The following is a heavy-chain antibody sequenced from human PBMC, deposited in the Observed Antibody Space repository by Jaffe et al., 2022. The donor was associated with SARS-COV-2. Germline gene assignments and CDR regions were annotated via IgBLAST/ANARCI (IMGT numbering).Heavy chain of an antibody. CDR3: ARVSTMVRGVIYTVDF. CDR2: IYHSGNT. CDR1: GYSISSGYY. Sequence: QVQLQESGPGLVKPSETLSLTCTVSGYSISSGYYWGWIRQPPGKGLEWIGSIYHSGNTYYNPSLKSRVTISVDTSKNQFSLKLSSVTAADTAVYYCARVSTMVRGVIYTVDFWGQGTLVTVSS. J-gene: IGHJ4*02. D-gene: IGHD3-10*01. V-gene: IGHV4-38-2*02.